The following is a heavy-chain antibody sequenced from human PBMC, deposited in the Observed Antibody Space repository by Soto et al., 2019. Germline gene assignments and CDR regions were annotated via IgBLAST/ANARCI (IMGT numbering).Heavy chain of an antibody. D-gene: IGHD6-19*01. CDR2: IDPSGGTT. CDR3: ERTEQWLVPPFDY. Sequence: VKVSCNASGCLFSRYYIYLVGLEPGQGLEWMGIIDPSGGTTTDAQKFQGRITMTRDKSTSTVYMELSSLRSEDTDVYYCERTEQWLVPPFDYWGQGTRVTVS. J-gene: IGHJ4*02. V-gene: IGHV1-46*01. CDR1: GCLFSRYY.